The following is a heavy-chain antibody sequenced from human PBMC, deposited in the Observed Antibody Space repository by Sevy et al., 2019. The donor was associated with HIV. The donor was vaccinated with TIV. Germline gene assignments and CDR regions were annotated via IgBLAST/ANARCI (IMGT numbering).Heavy chain of an antibody. CDR2: IFHTEST. CDR3: ARDGGTVTTPGYFDY. V-gene: IGHV4-30-2*01. CDR1: GGSISSGAYS. D-gene: IGHD4-17*01. Sequence: SETLSLTCAVSGGSISSGAYSWNWIRQPPGKGLEWIGYIFHTESTNYNPSLKSRVTISVDRSKNQFSLKLTSVTAADSAVYYCARDGGTVTTPGYFDYWGQGTLVTVSS. J-gene: IGHJ4*02.